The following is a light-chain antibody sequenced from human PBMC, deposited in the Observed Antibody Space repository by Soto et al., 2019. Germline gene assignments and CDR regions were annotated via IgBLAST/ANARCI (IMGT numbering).Light chain of an antibody. CDR3: ATWDDSLNGFYV. Sequence: QSVLTQPPSASGTPGRGVPIPCSGSTSNIGSNYVYWYQQLPGTAPKLLIYRNNQRPSGVPDRFSGSKSGTSASLAISGLRSDDEADYFCATWDDSLNGFYVFGTGTKVTVL. V-gene: IGLV1-47*01. CDR1: TSNIGSNY. J-gene: IGLJ1*01. CDR2: RNN.